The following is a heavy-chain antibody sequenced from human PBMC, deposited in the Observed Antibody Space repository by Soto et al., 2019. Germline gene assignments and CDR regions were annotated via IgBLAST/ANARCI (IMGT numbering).Heavy chain of an antibody. CDR2: ISYDGSNK. CDR1: GYSFTSYW. Sequence: GESLKISCKGSGYSFTSYWIGWVRQAPGKGLEWVAVISYDGSNKYYADSVKGRFTISRDNSKNTLYLQMNSLRAEDTAVYYCAKPFGGEYYYDSSGYYYGYFDYWGQGTLVTVSS. V-gene: IGHV3-30*18. D-gene: IGHD3-22*01. CDR3: AKPFGGEYYYDSSGYYYGYFDY. J-gene: IGHJ4*02.